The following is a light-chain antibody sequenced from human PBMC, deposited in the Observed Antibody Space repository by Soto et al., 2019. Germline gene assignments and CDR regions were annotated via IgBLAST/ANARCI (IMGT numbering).Light chain of an antibody. V-gene: IGKV3-15*01. CDR1: ETVSTN. J-gene: IGKJ1*01. Sequence: ETVLTQSPATLSVSPGERATLSCRASETVSTNLAWYKQRPGQAPRLLIYDVSTGATGIPARFSGRRSGTEFTLTISSLQSEDFAVYYCQQYNSWPQTFGQGTKVEIK. CDR3: QQYNSWPQT. CDR2: DVS.